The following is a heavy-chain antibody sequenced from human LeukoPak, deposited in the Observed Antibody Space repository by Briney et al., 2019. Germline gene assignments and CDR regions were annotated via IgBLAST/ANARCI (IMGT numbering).Heavy chain of an antibody. CDR3: ARHGLHQAFDY. Sequence: SETLSLTCTVSGDSISSYYWSWIRQPPGKGLEWIGTIYYSGSTYYNPSLKSRVTMSADTSKNHFSLKVSSVTAADTAMYYCARHGLHQAFDYWGQGTLVTVSS. CDR2: IYYSGST. D-gene: IGHD5/OR15-5a*01. V-gene: IGHV4-59*04. CDR1: GDSISSYY. J-gene: IGHJ4*02.